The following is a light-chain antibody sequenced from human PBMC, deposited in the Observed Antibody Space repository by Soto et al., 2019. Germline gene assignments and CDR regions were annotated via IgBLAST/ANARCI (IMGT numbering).Light chain of an antibody. J-gene: IGKJ3*01. CDR1: QSVSYNC. Sequence: EIVLTQSPGTLSFSPGERATLTCRASQSVSYNCLAWYQQKPGQAPRLLIYGVSSRATGIPDRFSGSGSGTDFTLNISRLEPEDFAVYYCQQYGDSPFTFGPGTKVDLK. V-gene: IGKV3-20*01. CDR2: GVS. CDR3: QQYGDSPFT.